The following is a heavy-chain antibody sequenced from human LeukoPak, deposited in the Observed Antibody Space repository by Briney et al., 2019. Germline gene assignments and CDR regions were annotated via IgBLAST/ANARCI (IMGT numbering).Heavy chain of an antibody. CDR1: GGWVTRGSWY. Sequence: PSETLSLNFSVPGGWVTRGSWYWNWIRKPPRKGLEWIGDIYYSGSTNYNPSLQSRVTISVDTSRNQFSLKLSSVTAADTAMYYCARAPIRYCSAGTCYSHFDNWGQGTLVTVSS. J-gene: IGHJ4*02. CDR2: IYYSGST. V-gene: IGHV4-61*01. CDR3: ARAPIRYCSAGTCYSHFDN. D-gene: IGHD2-15*01.